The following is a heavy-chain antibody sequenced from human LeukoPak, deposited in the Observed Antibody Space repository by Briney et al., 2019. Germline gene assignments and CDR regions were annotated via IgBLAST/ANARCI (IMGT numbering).Heavy chain of an antibody. J-gene: IGHJ4*02. D-gene: IGHD6-19*01. CDR1: GFTFSSYW. Sequence: GGSLRLSCAASGFTFSSYWMSWVRQAPGKGLECVANIKQDGSEKYYVDSVKGRFTISRDNAKNSLYLQMNSLRAEDTAVYYCARDPGLGYSSGWVDYWGQGTLVTVSS. CDR2: IKQDGSEK. V-gene: IGHV3-7*01. CDR3: ARDPGLGYSSGWVDY.